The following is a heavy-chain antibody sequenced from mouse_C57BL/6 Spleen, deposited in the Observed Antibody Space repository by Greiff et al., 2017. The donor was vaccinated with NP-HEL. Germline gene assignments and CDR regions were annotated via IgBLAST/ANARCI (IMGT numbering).Heavy chain of an antibody. CDR3: ARDTLYYYGSSSYAMDY. J-gene: IGHJ4*01. CDR1: GFTFSSYA. CDR2: ISDGGSYT. D-gene: IGHD1-1*01. V-gene: IGHV5-4*01. Sequence: EVQRVESGGGLVKPGGSLKLSCAASGFTFSSYAMSWVRQTPEKRLEWVATISDGGSYTYYPDNVKGRFTISRDNAKNNLYLQMSHLKSEDTAMYYGARDTLYYYGSSSYAMDYWGQGTSVTVSA.